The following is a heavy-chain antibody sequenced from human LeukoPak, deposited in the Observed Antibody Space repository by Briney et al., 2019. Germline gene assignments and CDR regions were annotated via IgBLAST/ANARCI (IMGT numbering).Heavy chain of an antibody. V-gene: IGHV1-2*02. CDR1: GYTFTGYH. CDR2: INPDGGAT. J-gene: IGHJ4*02. D-gene: IGHD1-26*01. CDR3: ARDFFGRVTAAIVGY. Sequence: ASVKVSCKASGYTFTGYHIHWVRQAPGEGLEWMGWINPDGGATNYVQKFQGRVTMTRDTSITTAYMELNSLTSDDTAVYYCARDFFGRVTAAIVGYWGQGTLVTVSS.